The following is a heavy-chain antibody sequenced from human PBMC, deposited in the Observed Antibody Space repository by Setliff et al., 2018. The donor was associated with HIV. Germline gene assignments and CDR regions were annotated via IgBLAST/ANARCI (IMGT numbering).Heavy chain of an antibody. CDR1: GYTLSKLS. V-gene: IGHV1-24*01. CDR2: FDPELGET. CDR3: ARVGGLYCNSTNCYSSEFDH. J-gene: IGHJ4*02. D-gene: IGHD2-2*02. Sequence: GASVKVSCKVSGYTLSKLSMHWVRQAPEKGLEWMGGFDPELGETLFAQKFRGRLTMTEDTSTDTAYMELTSLRSDVTAIYYCARVGGLYCNSTNCYSSEFDHWGQGSLVTVSS.